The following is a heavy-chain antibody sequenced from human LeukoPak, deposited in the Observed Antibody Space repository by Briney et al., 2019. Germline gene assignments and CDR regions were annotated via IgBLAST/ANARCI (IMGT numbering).Heavy chain of an antibody. CDR3: AKVGMITTSDFDY. V-gene: IGHV3-21*01. Sequence: GGSLRLSCAASGFTFSSYSMNWVRQAPGKGLEWVSSISSSSSYIYYADSVKGRFTISRDNAKNSLYLQMNSLRAEDTAVYYCAKVGMITTSDFDYWGQGTLVTVSS. J-gene: IGHJ4*02. CDR1: GFTFSSYS. CDR2: ISSSSSYI. D-gene: IGHD3-16*01.